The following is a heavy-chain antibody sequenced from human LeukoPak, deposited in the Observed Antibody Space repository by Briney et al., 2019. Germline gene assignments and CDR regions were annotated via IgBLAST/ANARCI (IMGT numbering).Heavy chain of an antibody. D-gene: IGHD2-21*02. CDR1: GFTFSSYS. J-gene: IGHJ1*01. Sequence: PGGSLRLSCAASGFTFSSYSMTWVRQAPGKGLEWVSSISSSSYIYYADSVKGRFTISRDNAKNSLYLQMNSLRAEDTAVYYCARAYCGGDCYSVSQHWGQGTLVTVSS. CDR3: ARAYCGGDCYSVSQH. CDR2: ISSSSYI. V-gene: IGHV3-21*01.